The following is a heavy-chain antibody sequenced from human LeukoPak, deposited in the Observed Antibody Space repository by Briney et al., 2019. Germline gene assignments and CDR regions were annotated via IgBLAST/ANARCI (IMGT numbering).Heavy chain of an antibody. V-gene: IGHV4-59*01. CDR3: ARALSGTYGLFQH. J-gene: IGHJ1*01. Sequence: SETLSLTCTVSGCSISNYYWSWIRQPPGKGLEWIGYIYYSGSTYYNPSLRSRVTISVDTSKNQFSLNLNSVTAADTAVYYCARALSGTYGLFQHWGQGTLVTVSS. CDR2: IYYSGST. CDR1: GCSISNYY. D-gene: IGHD1-26*01.